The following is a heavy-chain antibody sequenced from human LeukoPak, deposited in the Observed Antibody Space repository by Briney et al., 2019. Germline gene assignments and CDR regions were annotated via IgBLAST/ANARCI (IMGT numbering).Heavy chain of an antibody. D-gene: IGHD6-13*01. J-gene: IGHJ4*02. CDR1: GFTFSSYA. Sequence: GGSLRLSCAPSGFTFSSYAMSWVRQAPGKGLECVSAISISVGSTCYADSVKGRFTISTDNSKNTLYLQMNRLRAEDTAVYYGAKESIRSGEQQLYYFDYWGQGTLVTVSS. CDR2: ISISVGST. V-gene: IGHV3-23*01. CDR3: AKESIRSGEQQLYYFDY.